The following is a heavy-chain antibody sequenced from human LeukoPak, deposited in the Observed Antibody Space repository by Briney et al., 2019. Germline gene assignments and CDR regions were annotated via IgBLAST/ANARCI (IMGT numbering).Heavy chain of an antibody. D-gene: IGHD2-2*01. CDR1: GGSISSSSYY. V-gene: IGHV4-39*01. J-gene: IGHJ2*01. Sequence: SETLSLTCTVSGGSISSSSYYWGWIRQPPGKGLEWIGSIYYSGSTYYNPSLKSRVTISVDTSKNQFSLKLSSVTAADTAVYYCARHLQTFAVPAANGYFDLWGRGTLVTVSS. CDR3: ARHLQTFAVPAANGYFDL. CDR2: IYYSGST.